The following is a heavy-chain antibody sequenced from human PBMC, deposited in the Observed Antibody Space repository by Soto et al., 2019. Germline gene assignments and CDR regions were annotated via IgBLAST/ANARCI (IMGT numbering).Heavy chain of an antibody. CDR1: GGSISPYY. Sequence: SETLSLTCTVSGGSISPYYWNWIRQPAGKRLEWIGRIFTNEHINYNPSLKSRVTLSVDMSKNQFSLKLTSVTADDTAVYYCARDRLGEDQQPFDYWGQGTLVTVSS. D-gene: IGHD1-26*01. CDR3: ARDRLGEDQQPFDY. J-gene: IGHJ4*02. V-gene: IGHV4-4*07. CDR2: IFTNEHI.